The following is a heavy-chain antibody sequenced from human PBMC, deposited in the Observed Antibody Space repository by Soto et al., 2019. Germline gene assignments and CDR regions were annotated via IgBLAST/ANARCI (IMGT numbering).Heavy chain of an antibody. CDR2: IYYSGST. D-gene: IGHD1-26*01. J-gene: IGHJ4*02. Sequence: QVQLQESGPGLVKPSQTLSLTCTVSGGSISSGGYYWSWIRQHPGKGLEWIGYIYYSGSTYYNPSLESRVTISVDTSKNQFSLKLSSVTAADTAVYYCARVVGGLPEYYFDYWGQGTLVTVSS. CDR1: GGSISSGGYY. V-gene: IGHV4-31*03. CDR3: ARVVGGLPEYYFDY.